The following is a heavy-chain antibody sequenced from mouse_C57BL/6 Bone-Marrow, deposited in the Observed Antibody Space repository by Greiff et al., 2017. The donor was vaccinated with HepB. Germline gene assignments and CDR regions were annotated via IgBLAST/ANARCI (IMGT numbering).Heavy chain of an antibody. Sequence: VQLKESGPVLVKPGASVKMSCKASGYTFTDYYMNWVKQSHGKSLEWIGVINPYNGGTSYNQKFKGKATLTVDKSSSTAYMELNSLTSEDSAVYYCARPPTVPPYDYAMDYWGQGTSVTVSS. J-gene: IGHJ4*01. CDR3: ARPPTVPPYDYAMDY. D-gene: IGHD1-1*01. CDR2: INPYNGGT. V-gene: IGHV1-19*01. CDR1: GYTFTDYY.